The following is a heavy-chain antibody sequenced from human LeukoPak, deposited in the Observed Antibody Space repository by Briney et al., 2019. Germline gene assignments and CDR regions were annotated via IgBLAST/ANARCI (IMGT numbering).Heavy chain of an antibody. Sequence: GGSLRLSCAASGFTFSRYWMHWVRQAPGKGLVWVSRIKSDGSNTNYADSVKGRFTISRDNAKNALYLQMNSLRAEDTAVYYCTRVGDYGGNWAWYFDLWGRGTLVTVSS. CDR3: TRVGDYGGNWAWYFDL. CDR2: IKSDGSNT. CDR1: GFTFSRYW. V-gene: IGHV3-74*01. D-gene: IGHD4-23*01. J-gene: IGHJ2*01.